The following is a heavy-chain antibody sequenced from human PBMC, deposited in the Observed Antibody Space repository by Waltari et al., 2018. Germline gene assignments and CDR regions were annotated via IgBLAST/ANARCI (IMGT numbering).Heavy chain of an antibody. CDR3: ARRNYDSSGYYPRRGYYYYMDV. CDR1: GGSFSGYY. Sequence: QVQLQQWGAGLLKPSETLSLTCAVYGGSFSGYYWSWIRQPPGKGLEWIGEINHSGSTNYNPSLKSRVTISVDTSKNQFSLKLSSVTAADTAVYYCARRNYDSSGYYPRRGYYYYMDVWGKGTTVTVSS. V-gene: IGHV4-34*01. D-gene: IGHD3-22*01. CDR2: INHSGST. J-gene: IGHJ6*03.